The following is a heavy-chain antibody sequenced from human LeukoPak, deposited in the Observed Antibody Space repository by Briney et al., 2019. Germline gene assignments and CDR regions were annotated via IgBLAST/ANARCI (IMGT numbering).Heavy chain of an antibody. CDR2: IYYSGST. CDR1: GGSISSYY. V-gene: IGHV4-59*12. Sequence: PSETLSLTCTASGGSISSYYWSWIRQPPGKGLEWIGYIYYSGSTNYNPSLKSRVTISVDTSKNQFSLKLSSVTAADTAVYYCARGPYYYYMDVWGKGTTVTVSS. CDR3: ARGPYYYYMDV. J-gene: IGHJ6*03.